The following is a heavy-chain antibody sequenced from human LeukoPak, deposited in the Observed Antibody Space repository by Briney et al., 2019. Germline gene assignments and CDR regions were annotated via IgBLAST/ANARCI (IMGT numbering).Heavy chain of an antibody. D-gene: IGHD3-22*01. CDR2: ISSSSSYI. J-gene: IGHJ4*02. CDR3: ATSSYDSSGYYYN. V-gene: IGHV3-21*01. Sequence: GGSLRLSCAASGFTFSSYSMNWVRQAPGKGLEWVSSISSSSSYIYYADSVKGRFTISRDNAKNSLYLQMNSLRAEDTAVYYCATSSYDSSGYYYNWGQGTLVTVSS. CDR1: GFTFSSYS.